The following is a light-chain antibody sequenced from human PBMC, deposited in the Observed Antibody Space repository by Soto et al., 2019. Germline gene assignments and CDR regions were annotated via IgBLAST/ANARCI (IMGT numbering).Light chain of an antibody. CDR1: SSDVGTYDF. V-gene: IGLV2-14*03. Sequence: QSVLTQPASVSGSPGQSITISCTATSSDVGTYDFVSWYQHHPGKAPKLIIFDVTNRPSGVSRRFSGSRSDNAAYLTISGLQHEEEGVYYCSSYTTANTLIYVVRTGTKVTVL. J-gene: IGLJ1*01. CDR2: DVT. CDR3: SSYTTANTLIYV.